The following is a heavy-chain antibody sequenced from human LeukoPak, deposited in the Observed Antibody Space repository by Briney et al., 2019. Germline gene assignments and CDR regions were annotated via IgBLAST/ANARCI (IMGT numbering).Heavy chain of an antibody. Sequence: GVPLRLSCAASGFTFNNYAMTWVRQAPGKGLEWVSAVSGRGGSTYYAAYVKGRFTVSRDNSKDTLYLQMSSLTAEDTAVYYCTKDPGGSPGYWGQGTLVTVSS. CDR3: TKDPGGSPGY. J-gene: IGHJ4*02. CDR1: GFTFNNYA. CDR2: VSGRGGST. D-gene: IGHD1-26*01. V-gene: IGHV3-23*01.